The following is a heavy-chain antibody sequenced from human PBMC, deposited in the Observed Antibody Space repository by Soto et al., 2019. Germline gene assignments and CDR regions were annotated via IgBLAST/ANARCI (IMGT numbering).Heavy chain of an antibody. D-gene: IGHD3-16*02. CDR2: ISGSGGST. CDR3: AKDRLKSFRYFYGAYGGGFDF. V-gene: IGHV3-23*01. CDR1: GFTFSSYA. J-gene: IGHJ4*02. Sequence: PGGSLRLSCAASGFTFSSYAMSWVRQAPGKGLEWVSAISGSGGSTYYADSVKGRFTISRDNSKNTLYLQMNSLRAEDTAVYYCAKDRLKSFRYFYGAYGGGFDFWGQGTLVTVSS.